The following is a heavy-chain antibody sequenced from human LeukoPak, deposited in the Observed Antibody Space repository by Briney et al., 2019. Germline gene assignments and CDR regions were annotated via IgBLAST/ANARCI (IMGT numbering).Heavy chain of an antibody. J-gene: IGHJ4*02. Sequence: SETLSLTCTVSGGSISSYYWSWIRQPPGKGLEWIGYIYYSGSTNYNPSLKSRVTISVDTSKNQFSLKLSSVTAADTAVYYCARILSGYADYWGQGTLVTVSS. V-gene: IGHV4-59*01. CDR2: IYYSGST. CDR3: ARILSGYADY. D-gene: IGHD5-12*01. CDR1: GGSISSYY.